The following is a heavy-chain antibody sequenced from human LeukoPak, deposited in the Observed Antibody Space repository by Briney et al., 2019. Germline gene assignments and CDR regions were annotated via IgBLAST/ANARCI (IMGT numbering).Heavy chain of an antibody. CDR3: AKEGGAYLYYMDV. CDR2: ISWNSGTI. Sequence: GGSLRLSCAASGFTFDDSAMHWVRQAPGKGLEWVSGISWNSGTIGYADSVKGRFTISRDNAKNSLYLQMNSLRAEDTALYYCAKEGGAYLYYMDVWGKGTTVT. D-gene: IGHD3-16*01. CDR1: GFTFDDSA. J-gene: IGHJ6*03. V-gene: IGHV3-9*01.